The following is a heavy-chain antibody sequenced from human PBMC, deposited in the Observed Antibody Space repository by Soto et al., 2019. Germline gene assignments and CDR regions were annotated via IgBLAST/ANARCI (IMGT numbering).Heavy chain of an antibody. CDR3: AKGKTIFGVVVVSEY. CDR2: ISYDGSNK. Sequence: GGSLRLSCAASGFTFSSYAMHWVRQAPGKGLEWVAVISYDGSNKDYADSVKGRFTISRDNSKITLYLQMNGLRAEDTAVYYCAKGKTIFGVVVVSEYWGQGTLVTVSS. V-gene: IGHV3-30-3*01. J-gene: IGHJ4*01. D-gene: IGHD3-3*01. CDR1: GFTFSSYA.